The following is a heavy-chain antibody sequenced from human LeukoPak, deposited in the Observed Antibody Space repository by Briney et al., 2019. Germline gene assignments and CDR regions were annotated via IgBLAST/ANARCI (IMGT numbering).Heavy chain of an antibody. CDR3: ARTLFVDTAMVAWFDP. D-gene: IGHD5-18*01. CDR1: GVSISSGDYY. CDR2: IYYSGST. J-gene: IGHJ5*02. Sequence: SETLSLTCTVSGVSISSGDYYWSWIRQPPGKGLEWIGYIYYSGSTYYNPSLKSRVTISVDTSKNQFSLKLSSVTAADTAVYYCARTLFVDTAMVAWFDPWGQGTLVTVSS. V-gene: IGHV4-30-4*08.